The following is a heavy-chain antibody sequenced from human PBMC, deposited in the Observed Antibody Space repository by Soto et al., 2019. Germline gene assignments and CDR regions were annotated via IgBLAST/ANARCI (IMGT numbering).Heavy chain of an antibody. Sequence: SETLSLTCTVSGGSISSYYWSWIRQPPGKGLEWIGYIYYSGSTNYNPSLKSRVTISVDMSKNQFSLKLSSVTAADTAVYYCARDGDDPRTYYFDYWGQGTLVTVSS. CDR3: ARDGDDPRTYYFDY. V-gene: IGHV4-59*01. D-gene: IGHD7-27*01. J-gene: IGHJ4*02. CDR2: IYYSGST. CDR1: GGSISSYY.